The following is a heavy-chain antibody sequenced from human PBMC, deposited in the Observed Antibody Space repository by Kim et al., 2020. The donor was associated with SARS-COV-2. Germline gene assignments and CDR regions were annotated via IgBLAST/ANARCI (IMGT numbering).Heavy chain of an antibody. J-gene: IGHJ5*02. D-gene: IGHD6-13*01. V-gene: IGHV3-21*01. CDR1: GFTFSSYS. CDR3: ARGKAAAGTGLFDP. Sequence: GGSLRLSCAASGFTFSSYSMNWVRQAPGKGLEWVSSISSSSSYIYYADSVKGRFTISRDNAKNSLYLQMKSLRAEDTAVYYCARGKAAAGTGLFDPWGQGTLVTVSS. CDR2: ISSSSSYI.